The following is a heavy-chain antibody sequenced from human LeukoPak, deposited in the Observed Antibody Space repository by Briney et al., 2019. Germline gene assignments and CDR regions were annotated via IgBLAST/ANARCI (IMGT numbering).Heavy chain of an antibody. D-gene: IGHD1-7*01. V-gene: IGHV3-21*01. CDR1: GFTFSSYS. J-gene: IGHJ3*02. CDR3: ARETSHEAFDI. Sequence: PGGSLRLSCAASGFTFSSYSMNWVRQAPGKGLEWVSSMSSSSSHIYHADSVKGRFTISRDNAENSLYLQMNSLRADDTAVYYCARETSHEAFDIWGQGTLVTVSS. CDR2: MSSSSSHI.